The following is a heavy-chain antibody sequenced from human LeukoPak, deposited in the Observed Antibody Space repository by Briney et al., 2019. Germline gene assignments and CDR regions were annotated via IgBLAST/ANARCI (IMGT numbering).Heavy chain of an antibody. CDR2: IKEDGSEK. J-gene: IGHJ6*03. CDR1: GFTFSRNW. CDR3: ARDQAVSDYYYYNYMDV. V-gene: IGHV3-7*01. Sequence: GGSLRLSCAASGFTFSRNWMSWVRQAPGKGLEWVANIKEDGSEKCYVDSVKGRFTISRDNAENSLYLQMTRLRAEDTAVYYCARDQAVSDYYYYNYMDVWGKGTTVTVSS. D-gene: IGHD6-19*01.